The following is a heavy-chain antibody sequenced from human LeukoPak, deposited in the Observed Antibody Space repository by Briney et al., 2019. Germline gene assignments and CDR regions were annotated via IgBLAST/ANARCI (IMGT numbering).Heavy chain of an antibody. CDR2: ISYDGSNK. J-gene: IGHJ5*02. Sequence: PGRSLRLSCAASGFTFSSYAMHWVRQAPGKGQEWVAVISYDGSNKYYADSVKGRFTISRDNSKNSLYLQMNSLRAEDTAVYYCARGRVVPGSEGWFDPWGQGTLVTVSS. CDR1: GFTFSSYA. CDR3: ARGRVVPGSEGWFDP. V-gene: IGHV3-30*04. D-gene: IGHD2-2*01.